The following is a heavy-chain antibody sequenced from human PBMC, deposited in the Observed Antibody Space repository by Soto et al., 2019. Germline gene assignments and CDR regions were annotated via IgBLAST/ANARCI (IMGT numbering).Heavy chain of an antibody. CDR1: GFTFSSYS. Sequence: GGSLRLSCAASGFTFSSYSMNWVRQAPGKGLEWVSSISSSSSYIYYADSVKGRFTISRDNAKNSLYLQMNSLRAEDTAVYYCARATVGDFWSGYYLSYYYMDVWGKGTTVTVSS. CDR3: ARATVGDFWSGYYLSYYYMDV. J-gene: IGHJ6*03. D-gene: IGHD3-3*01. V-gene: IGHV3-21*01. CDR2: ISSSSSYI.